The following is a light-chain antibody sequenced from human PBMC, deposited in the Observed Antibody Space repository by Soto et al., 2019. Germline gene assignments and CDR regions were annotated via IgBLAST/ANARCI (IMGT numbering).Light chain of an antibody. CDR1: QGISNY. CDR2: AAS. CDR3: QKYNSAHPFA. J-gene: IGKJ3*01. V-gene: IGKV1-27*01. Sequence: DLQMTQSPSSLSASVGDRVTITCRASQGISNYLAWYQQKPGKVHKLLIYAASTLQSGVPSRFSGNGSGTDFPLTISSLQPEDVATYYCQKYNSAHPFAFGPGTKVDI.